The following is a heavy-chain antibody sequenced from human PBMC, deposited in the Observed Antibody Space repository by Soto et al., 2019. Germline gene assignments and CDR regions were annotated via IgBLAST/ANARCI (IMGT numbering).Heavy chain of an antibody. CDR3: AKDNYYDSSGYYWDTWTYLAY. D-gene: IGHD3-22*01. J-gene: IGHJ4*02. V-gene: IGHV3-23*01. CDR1: GFTFSSYA. CDR2: ISGSGGST. Sequence: GGSLRLSCAASGFTFSSYAMSWVRQAPGKGLEWVSAISGSGGSTYYADSVKGRFTISRDNSKNTLYLQMNSLRAEDTAVYYCAKDNYYDSSGYYWDTWTYLAYWGQGTLVTVSS.